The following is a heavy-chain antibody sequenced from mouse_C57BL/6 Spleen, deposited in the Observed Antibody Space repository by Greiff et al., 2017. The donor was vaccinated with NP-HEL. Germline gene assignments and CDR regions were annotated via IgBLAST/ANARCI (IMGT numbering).Heavy chain of an antibody. D-gene: IGHD1-1*01. Sequence: QVQLQQPGAELVRPGSSVKLSCKASGYTFTSYWMHWVKQRPIQGLEWIGNIDPSDSETHYTHKFKDKDTLTGDKSSSTAYMQLSSLTSEDSAVYYCASKQTTGYAMDYWGQGTSVTVSS. V-gene: IGHV1-52*01. J-gene: IGHJ4*01. CDR1: GYTFTSYW. CDR2: IDPSDSET. CDR3: ASKQTTGYAMDY.